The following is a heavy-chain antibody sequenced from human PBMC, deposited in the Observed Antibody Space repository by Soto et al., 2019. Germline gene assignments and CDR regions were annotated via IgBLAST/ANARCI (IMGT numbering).Heavy chain of an antibody. Sequence: QVQLVQSGAEVKKPGAPVKLSCKASGYTFTNYALHWVGQAPGQRFDWMGWISAGNDEQQFLQQFRGRVTITGQTPASTGYMDLTSLTSDDTAVYYCGRGNLRPWYLDLWGRGSLVAVSS. CDR3: GRGNLRPWYLDL. D-gene: IGHD6-25*01. CDR2: ISAGNDEQ. J-gene: IGHJ2*01. CDR1: GYTFTNYA. V-gene: IGHV1-3*01.